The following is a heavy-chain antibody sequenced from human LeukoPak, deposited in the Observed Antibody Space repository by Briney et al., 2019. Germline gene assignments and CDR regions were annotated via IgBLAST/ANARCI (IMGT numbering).Heavy chain of an antibody. Sequence: PGGSLRLSCAASGFTFSSYSMNWVRQAPGKGLEWVSYISSSSSTIYYADSVKGRFTISRDNAKNSLYLQMNSLRAEDTAVYYFANRPAYYDRSVRGQGTLVTVSS. CDR3: ANRPAYYDRSV. V-gene: IGHV3-48*04. J-gene: IGHJ4*02. CDR2: ISSSSSTI. CDR1: GFTFSSYS. D-gene: IGHD3-22*01.